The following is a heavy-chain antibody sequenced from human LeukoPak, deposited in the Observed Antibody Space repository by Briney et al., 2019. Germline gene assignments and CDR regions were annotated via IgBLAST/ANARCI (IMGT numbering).Heavy chain of an antibody. Sequence: PETLSLTCVVYGGSFSGNYWSWIRHPPGKGLGWIGEINHSGTTNYNPSLKRRVTISVDTSKNQFSLTLESLTAAVTAVYYCARGRMPVPGEYQLHPPLWWGRGILVTVSS. V-gene: IGHV4-34*01. CDR3: ARGRMPVPGEYQLHPPLW. CDR1: GGSFSGNY. J-gene: IGHJ2*01. D-gene: IGHD2-2*01. CDR2: INHSGTT.